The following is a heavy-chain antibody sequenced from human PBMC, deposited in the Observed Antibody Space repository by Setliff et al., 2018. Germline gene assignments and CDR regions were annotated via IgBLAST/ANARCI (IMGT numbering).Heavy chain of an antibody. D-gene: IGHD3-3*01. J-gene: IGHJ5*02. CDR2: IYPGDSDT. V-gene: IGHV5-51*01. Sequence: GESLKISCKGSGYSFTSYWIAWVRQMPGKGLEWMGIIYPGDSDTRYSPSFEGQVTTSADKSISTAYLQWSSLRASDTAMYYCARQYYNFWSGYSPKKGWFDPWGQGTLVTVSS. CDR3: ARQYYNFWSGYSPKKGWFDP. CDR1: GYSFTSYW.